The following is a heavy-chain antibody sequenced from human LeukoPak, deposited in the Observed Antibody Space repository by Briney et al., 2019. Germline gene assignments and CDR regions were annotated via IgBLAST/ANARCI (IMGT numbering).Heavy chain of an antibody. J-gene: IGHJ3*02. V-gene: IGHV3-15*01. D-gene: IGHD3-22*01. CDR1: GFTFSNAW. Sequence: GGSLRLSCAASGFTFSNAWMSWVRQAPGKGLEWVGRIKSKTDGGTTDYAAPVKGRFTISRDDSKNTLYLQMNSLRAEDTAVYYCAKDSIPIYYYDSSGYGAFDIWGQGTMVTVSS. CDR2: IKSKTDGGTT. CDR3: AKDSIPIYYYDSSGYGAFDI.